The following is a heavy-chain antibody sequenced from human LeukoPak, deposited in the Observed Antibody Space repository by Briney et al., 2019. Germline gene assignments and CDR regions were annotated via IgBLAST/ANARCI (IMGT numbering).Heavy chain of an antibody. CDR3: ARDSWSSAAAVGYFDY. Sequence: PGGSLRLSCAASGFTFSSYSMNWVRQAPGKGLEWVSSISSSSSYIYYADSVKGRFTTSRDNAKNSLYLQMNSLRAEDTAVYYCARDSWSSAAAVGYFDYWGQGTLVTVSS. CDR2: ISSSSSYI. J-gene: IGHJ4*02. D-gene: IGHD6-13*01. CDR1: GFTFSSYS. V-gene: IGHV3-21*01.